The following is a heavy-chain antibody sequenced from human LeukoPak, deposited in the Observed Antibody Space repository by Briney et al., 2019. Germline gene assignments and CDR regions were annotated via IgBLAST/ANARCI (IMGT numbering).Heavy chain of an antibody. CDR1: GGSFSGYY. Sequence: PSETLSLTCAVYGGSFSGYYWSWIRQPPGKVLEWIGEINHSGSTNYNPSLKSRVTISVNTSTNQFSLKLTSLTAADTAVYYFPSPVPSGLGWFDPGGKENRVTLSS. CDR2: INHSGST. D-gene: IGHD3-10*01. CDR3: PSPVPSGLGWFDP. V-gene: IGHV4-34*01. J-gene: IGHJ5*02.